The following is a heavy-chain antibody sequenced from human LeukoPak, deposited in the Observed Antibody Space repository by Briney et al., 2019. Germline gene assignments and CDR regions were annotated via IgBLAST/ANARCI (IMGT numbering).Heavy chain of an antibody. CDR2: INHSGST. V-gene: IGHV4-34*01. D-gene: IGHD6-13*01. Sequence: AETLSLTCAAYGVSFSGYYWSWIRQPPGKGLEWIWEINHSGSTNYNPSLKSRVTISVDTSKNQFSLKLSSVTAADTAVYYCAREAGIAAAGTLTFFDYWGQGTLVSVSS. CDR1: GVSFSGYY. CDR3: AREAGIAAAGTLTFFDY. J-gene: IGHJ4*02.